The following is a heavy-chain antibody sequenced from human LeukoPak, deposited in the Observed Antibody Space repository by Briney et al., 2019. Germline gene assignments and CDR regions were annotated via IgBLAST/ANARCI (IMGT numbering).Heavy chain of an antibody. V-gene: IGHV3-7*01. J-gene: IGHJ6*02. CDR1: GFTFSNYW. CDR3: PRSPLYGMDV. Sequence: GGSLRLSCVGSGFTFSNYWMTWVRQAPGKGREWVANIKQDGSEKYYGDSVKGRFTISRDNAKNSLYLQMSNLRVEDTAVYYCPRSPLYGMDVWGQGTTVTVAS. CDR2: IKQDGSEK.